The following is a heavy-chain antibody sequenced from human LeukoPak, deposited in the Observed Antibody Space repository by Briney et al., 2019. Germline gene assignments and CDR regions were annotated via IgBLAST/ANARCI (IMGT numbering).Heavy chain of an antibody. Sequence: GGPLGLSCAASGFTFDVSAMNGVRRAPGKGLEGVSASGNAGDTYYADSVKGRFTISRDNSKKMLFLQMTSLRAEYTAVYYCAKKTPGNYPYDYWGQGTLVTVSP. CDR2: SGNAGDT. J-gene: IGHJ4*02. CDR1: GFTFDVSA. CDR3: AKKTPGNYPYDY. D-gene: IGHD3-22*01. V-gene: IGHV3-23*01.